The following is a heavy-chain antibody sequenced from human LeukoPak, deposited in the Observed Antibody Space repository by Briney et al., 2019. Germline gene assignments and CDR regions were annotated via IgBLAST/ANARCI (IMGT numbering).Heavy chain of an antibody. V-gene: IGHV4-59*08. CDR1: GGSISSYY. Sequence: SETLSLTCTVSGGSISSYYWSWIRQPPGKGLEWIGYIYYSGSTNYNPSLKSRVTISVDTSKNQFSLKLSSVTAADTAVYYCARHGTGSYAKINNRFDPWGQGTLVTVSS. J-gene: IGHJ5*02. D-gene: IGHD1-26*01. CDR3: ARHGTGSYAKINNRFDP. CDR2: IYYSGST.